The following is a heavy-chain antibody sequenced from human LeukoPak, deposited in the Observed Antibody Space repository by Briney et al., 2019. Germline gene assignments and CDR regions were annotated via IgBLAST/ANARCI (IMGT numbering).Heavy chain of an antibody. Sequence: ASVKVSCKVSGYTLTELSMHWVRQAPGKGLEWMGGFDPEDGETIYAQKFQGRVTMTEDTSTDTAYMELSSLRSEDTAVYYCAIRLPHDYGGNGNAFNIWGQGAMVTVSS. D-gene: IGHD4-23*01. CDR1: GYTLTELS. CDR2: FDPEDGET. CDR3: AIRLPHDYGGNGNAFNI. J-gene: IGHJ3*02. V-gene: IGHV1-24*01.